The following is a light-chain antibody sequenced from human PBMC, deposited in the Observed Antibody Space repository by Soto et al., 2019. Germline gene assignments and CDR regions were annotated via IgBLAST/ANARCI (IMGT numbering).Light chain of an antibody. CDR1: QSVLYSSNNKNY. CDR2: WAS. J-gene: IGKJ1*01. V-gene: IGKV4-1*01. CDR3: QQYYSTPPT. Sequence: DIVMTQSPDSLAVSLAARATINCKSSQSVLYSSNNKNYLAWYQQKPGQPPKLLIYWASTRASGVPDRFSGSGSGTDFTLTISSLQAEDVAVYYCQQYYSTPPTFGQGTKVEIK.